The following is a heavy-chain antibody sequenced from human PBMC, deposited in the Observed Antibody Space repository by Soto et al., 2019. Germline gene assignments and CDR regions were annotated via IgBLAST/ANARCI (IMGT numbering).Heavy chain of an antibody. J-gene: IGHJ5*02. CDR1: VGSISSSSYY. Sequence: SETLSFTCIVSVGSISSSSYYWGWIRQPPGKGLEGIGCIFYSGSTYYNPCLKSRVTISVDTSKNQSSLKLSSVTAADTAVCYGASHRARNWFDPWGQGTLVTVSS. V-gene: IGHV4-39*01. CDR3: ASHRARNWFDP. CDR2: IFYSGST. D-gene: IGHD6-6*01.